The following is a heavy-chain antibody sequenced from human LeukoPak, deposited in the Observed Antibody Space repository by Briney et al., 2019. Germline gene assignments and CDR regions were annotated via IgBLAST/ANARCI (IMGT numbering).Heavy chain of an antibody. Sequence: GGSLRLSCAASGFTVSSNYMSWVRQAPGKGLEWVANIKQDGSEKYYVDSVKGRFTISRDNAKNSLYLQMNSLRAEDTAVYYCARAWGVATKATNFDYWGQGTLVTVSS. D-gene: IGHD5-12*01. V-gene: IGHV3-7*01. CDR2: IKQDGSEK. CDR1: GFTVSSNY. CDR3: ARAWGVATKATNFDY. J-gene: IGHJ4*02.